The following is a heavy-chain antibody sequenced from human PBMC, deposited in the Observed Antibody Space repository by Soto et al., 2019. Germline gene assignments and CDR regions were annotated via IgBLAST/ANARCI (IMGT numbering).Heavy chain of an antibody. CDR2: SGST. CDR3: VRLQCTNGVCYTGHDAFDI. V-gene: IGHV4-39*07. CDR1: GDSISSTSYS. Sequence: SETLTLTCTVSGDSISSTSYSWGWIRQPPEKGLEWIGSSGSTYNNPSLKSRVTISVDTSKNQFFLRLNSVTAADTAVYYCVRLQCTNGVCYTGHDAFDICAQGTMVTVSS. J-gene: IGHJ3*02. D-gene: IGHD2-8*01.